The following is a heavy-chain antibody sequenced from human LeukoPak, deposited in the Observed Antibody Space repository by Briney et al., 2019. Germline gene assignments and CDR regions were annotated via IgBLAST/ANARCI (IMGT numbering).Heavy chain of an antibody. CDR2: IYYSGST. V-gene: IGHV4-59*01. CDR1: GGSIRSYY. J-gene: IGHJ4*02. D-gene: IGHD1-26*01. Sequence: PSETLSLTCTVSGGSIRSYYRSWIRQPPGKGLEWIGYIYYSGSTNYNPSLKSRVTISVDTSKNQFSLKLSSVTAADTAVYYCARVRYSGSYNYFDYWGQGTLVTVSS. CDR3: ARVRYSGSYNYFDY.